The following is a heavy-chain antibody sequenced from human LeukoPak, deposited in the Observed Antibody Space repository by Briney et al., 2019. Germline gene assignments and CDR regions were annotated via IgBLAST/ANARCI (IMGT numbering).Heavy chain of an antibody. CDR3: ARGSSYSPAFDI. CDR2: IYYSWST. CDR1: GGSISIYY. Sequence: TSQTLSLTCTVSGGSISIYYWSWIRQPPRKGLEWIGYIYYSWSTNYNPSLKSRVTLSVGTSKNQFSLKLSSVTAADTAVYYCARGSSYSPAFDIWGQGTMVTVSS. J-gene: IGHJ3*02. D-gene: IGHD2-21*01. V-gene: IGHV4-59*01.